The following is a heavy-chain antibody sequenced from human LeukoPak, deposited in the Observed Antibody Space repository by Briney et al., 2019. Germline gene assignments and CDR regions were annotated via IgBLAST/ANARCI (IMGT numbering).Heavy chain of an antibody. CDR3: AKGRGSSWYRPIDP. J-gene: IGHJ5*02. Sequence: PGGSLRLSCAASGFTFSSYGMSWVRQAPGKGLEWVSAISGSGGSTYYADSVKGRFTISRDNSKNTLYLQMNSLRAEDTAVYYCAKGRGSSWYRPIDPWGQGTLVTVSS. CDR2: ISGSGGST. CDR1: GFTFSSYG. V-gene: IGHV3-23*01. D-gene: IGHD6-13*01.